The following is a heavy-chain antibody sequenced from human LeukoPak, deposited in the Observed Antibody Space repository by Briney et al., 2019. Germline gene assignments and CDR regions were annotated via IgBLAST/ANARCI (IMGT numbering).Heavy chain of an antibody. J-gene: IGHJ4*02. CDR3: ARASITGATPRFDY. V-gene: IGHV1-46*01. D-gene: IGHD1-7*01. CDR1: GYTFTSYY. CDR2: INPSGGST. Sequence: ASVKVSRMASGYTFTSYYMHWVRQAPGQGLEWMGIINPSGGSTSYDKKFKGRVTMTRDMPTSTVYMELSSLKSEDTAVYYCARASITGATPRFDYWGQGTLVTVSS.